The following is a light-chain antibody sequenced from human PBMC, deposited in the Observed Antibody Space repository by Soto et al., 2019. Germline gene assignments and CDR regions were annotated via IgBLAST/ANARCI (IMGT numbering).Light chain of an antibody. J-gene: IGKJ1*01. CDR3: QQYSNYFPWT. CDR2: DAS. Sequence: DIQMTQSPSTLSASVGDRVTITCRASQSISNWFAWYQQKPGKAPNLLIYDASNLEGGVPSRFSGSGSGTEFILSISSLQPDDFATYYCQQYSNYFPWTFGQGTKVEIK. V-gene: IGKV1-5*01. CDR1: QSISNW.